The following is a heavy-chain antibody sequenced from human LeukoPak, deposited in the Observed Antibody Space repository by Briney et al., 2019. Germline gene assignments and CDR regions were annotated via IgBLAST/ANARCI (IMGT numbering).Heavy chain of an antibody. CDR3: ARGRSYGFDFDS. CDR2: KYYSGST. V-gene: IGHV4-61*01. D-gene: IGHD5-18*01. J-gene: IGHJ4*02. CDR1: GVSINTCYYY. Sequence: SETLSLTCDVSGVSINTCYYYWTWIRQPPGKGLEWIGYKYYSGSTRYNSSLRSRLTISLDTPKNQFSLRLTSVTAADTAVYYCARGRSYGFDFDSWGPGTLVIVSS.